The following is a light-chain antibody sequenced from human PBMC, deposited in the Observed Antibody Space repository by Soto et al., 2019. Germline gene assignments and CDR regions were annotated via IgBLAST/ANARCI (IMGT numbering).Light chain of an antibody. V-gene: IGLV2-8*01. J-gene: IGLJ2*01. CDR1: TSDVGGYNY. CDR2: DVS. CDR3: SSYVASNTLA. Sequence: QSGLTQPPSASGSPGQSVAISCTGTTSDVGGYNYVSWYQQHPGKAPKLIIYDVSKRPSGVPDRFSGSKSGNTASLTVSGLQGEDEADYYCSSYVASNTLAFGGGTQLTVL.